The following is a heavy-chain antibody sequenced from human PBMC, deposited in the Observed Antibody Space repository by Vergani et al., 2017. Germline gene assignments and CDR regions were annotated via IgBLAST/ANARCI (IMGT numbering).Heavy chain of an antibody. CDR1: GFTFGSFW. CDR3: AGDLMERRGGAFDY. V-gene: IGHV3-7*01. CDR2: IKQDGSEK. D-gene: IGHD1-1*01. J-gene: IGHJ4*02. Sequence: EVQLVESGGGLVQPGGSLRLSCPASGFTFGSFWMSWVRPAPGKGLEWVANIKQDGSEKYHVDSVKGRVTISRDNAKNSLYLQMNSLRAEDTAVYYCAGDLMERRGGAFDYWGRGTLVTVSS.